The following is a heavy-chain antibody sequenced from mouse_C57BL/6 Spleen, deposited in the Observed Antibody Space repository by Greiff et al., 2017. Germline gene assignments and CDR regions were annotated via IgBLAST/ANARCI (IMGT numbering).Heavy chain of an antibody. CDR3: ARMGVYYGSSYGYFDY. V-gene: IGHV1-22*01. D-gene: IGHD1-1*01. CDR1: GYTFTDYN. CDR2: INPNNGGT. Sequence: VQLQQSGPELVKPGSSVKMSCKASGYTFTDYNMHWVKQSHGKSLVWIGYINPNNGGTSYNQKFKGKATLTVNKSSSTAYMELRSLTSEDSAVYYCARMGVYYGSSYGYFDYWGQGTTLTVSS. J-gene: IGHJ2*01.